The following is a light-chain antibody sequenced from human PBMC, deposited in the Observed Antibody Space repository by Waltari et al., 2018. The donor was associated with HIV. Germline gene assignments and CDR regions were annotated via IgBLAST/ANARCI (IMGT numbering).Light chain of an antibody. CDR3: NSRDSSSSHNWV. V-gene: IGLV3-19*01. CDR1: SLRTYS. J-gene: IGLJ3*02. CDR2: AKD. Sequence: SSELTQDPTVSVALGQPVRITCQGDSLRTYSASWYQQKPGQAPILVIYAKDNRPSGIPDRFSASSSGNTASLTITGAQAEDEADYYCNSRDSSSSHNWVFGGGTKLTVL.